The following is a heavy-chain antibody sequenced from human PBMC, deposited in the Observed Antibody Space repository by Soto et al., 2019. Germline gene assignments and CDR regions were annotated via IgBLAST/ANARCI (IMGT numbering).Heavy chain of an antibody. Sequence: PSETLSLTCTVSGFSISSSTYYWGWIRQPPGKGLEWIGTIYYSGSTYYNPSLKSRVTISVDTSKNQFSLKLTSVTAADTAVYYCARLPITGSMRGYFDYWGQGTLVTVSS. D-gene: IGHD1-20*01. CDR2: IYYSGST. J-gene: IGHJ4*02. CDR1: GFSISSSTYY. V-gene: IGHV4-39*01. CDR3: ARLPITGSMRGYFDY.